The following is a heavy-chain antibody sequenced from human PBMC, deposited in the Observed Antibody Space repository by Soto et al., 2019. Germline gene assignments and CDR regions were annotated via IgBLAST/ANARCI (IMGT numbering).Heavy chain of an antibody. D-gene: IGHD5-18*01. J-gene: IGHJ6*02. Sequence: QITLKESGPTLVKTTQTLTMTCTFSWFSLNTGGVGVSWIRQPPGKALEWLALIYWNDDKRYSPSMEIRLTINKDAATNQVVLTLTNMDPVDSDKYSFVHDSSGWTWLPDVWGQGTEVIVSS. V-gene: IGHV2-5*01. CDR3: VHDSSGWTWLPDV. CDR2: IYWNDDK. CDR1: WFSLNTGGVG.